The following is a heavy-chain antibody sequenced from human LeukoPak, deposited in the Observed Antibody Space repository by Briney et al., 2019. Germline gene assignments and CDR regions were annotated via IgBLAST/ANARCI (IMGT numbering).Heavy chain of an antibody. Sequence: PSETLSLTCTVSGGSISSYYWSWIRQPPGKGLEWIGYIYYSGSTNYNPSLKSRVTISVDTSKNQFSLKLSSVTAADTAVYYCASRYSSSWLGRYFDYWGQGTLVTVSS. CDR3: ASRYSSSWLGRYFDY. D-gene: IGHD6-13*01. J-gene: IGHJ4*02. CDR1: GGSISSYY. V-gene: IGHV4-59*01. CDR2: IYYSGST.